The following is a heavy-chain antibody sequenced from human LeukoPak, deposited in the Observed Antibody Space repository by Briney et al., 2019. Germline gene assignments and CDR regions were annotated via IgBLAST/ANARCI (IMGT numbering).Heavy chain of an antibody. CDR3: ARGFGRFGHRFGY. D-gene: IGHD3-10*01. CDR2: MSSRDDTR. Sequence: PGGSLRLSCAASGFTFSSFEMDWVRQAPGKGLEWISYMSSRDDTRYYAESARGQFTMSRDNTKNSLSLQMNSLRAEDTAFYYCARGFGRFGHRFGYLGQGTLVTVSS. CDR1: GFTFSSFE. J-gene: IGHJ4*02. V-gene: IGHV3-48*03.